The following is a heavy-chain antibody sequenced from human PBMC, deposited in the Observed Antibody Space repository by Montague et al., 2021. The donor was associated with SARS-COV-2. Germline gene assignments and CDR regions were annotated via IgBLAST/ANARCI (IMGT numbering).Heavy chain of an antibody. V-gene: IGHV4-59*08. J-gene: IGHJ3*02. Sequence: SETLSLTCAVSSGSINYYYLSWIRQSPGKGLEWIGYIYYSGNTNYSPSLQGRVTISVDSSKTQFSLRLTSVTAADTAVYYCARHGVGCEFGGHNRRTDAFDIWGQGTVVTVSS. CDR2: IYYSGNT. CDR3: ARHGVGCEFGGHNRRTDAFDI. D-gene: IGHD5-24*01. CDR1: SGSINYYY.